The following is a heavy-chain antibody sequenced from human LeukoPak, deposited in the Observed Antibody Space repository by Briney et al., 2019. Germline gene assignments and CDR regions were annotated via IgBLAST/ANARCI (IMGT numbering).Heavy chain of an antibody. CDR2: IYRTGSI. V-gene: IGHV4-38-2*02. J-gene: IGHJ5*02. D-gene: IGHD2-15*01. CDR1: GYSINSGYY. Sequence: SETLSLTCTVSGYSINSGYYWVWIRQPPGKGLEWIGSIYRTGSINYNPSLKSRVTISLDTSKNQFSLKVNSVTAADTAVYYCARADSLGYCSGGSCYGNWFDPWGQGTLVTVSS. CDR3: ARADSLGYCSGGSCYGNWFDP.